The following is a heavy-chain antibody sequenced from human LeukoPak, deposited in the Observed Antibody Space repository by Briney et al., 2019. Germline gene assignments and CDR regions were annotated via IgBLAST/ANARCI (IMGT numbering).Heavy chain of an antibody. J-gene: IGHJ6*02. V-gene: IGHV3-30*18. D-gene: IGHD1-1*01. CDR2: ISYDGSNE. CDR3: AKGGNDFYYYGLDV. CDR1: GFTFRSYG. Sequence: PGTSLRLSCAASGFTFRSYGMHWVRQAPGRGLEWVAVISYDGSNEYYVDPVKGRFNISRDNSKNTLYLQMHSLRVEDTARYYCAKGGNDFYYYGLDVWGQGTTDTVSS.